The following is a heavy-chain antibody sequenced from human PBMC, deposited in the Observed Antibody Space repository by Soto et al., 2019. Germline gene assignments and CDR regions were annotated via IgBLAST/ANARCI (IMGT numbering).Heavy chain of an antibody. V-gene: IGHV1-69*05. J-gene: IGHJ4*02. CDR2: IIPIFGTA. CDR3: ARDLVAVATGDY. D-gene: IGHD6-19*01. CDR1: GGTFSSYA. Sequence: AVKVSCKASGGTFSSYAISWVLQAPGQGLEWMGGIIPIFGTANYAQKLQGRVTMTTDTSTSTAYMELRSLRSDDTAVYYCARDLVAVATGDYWGQGTLVTVSS.